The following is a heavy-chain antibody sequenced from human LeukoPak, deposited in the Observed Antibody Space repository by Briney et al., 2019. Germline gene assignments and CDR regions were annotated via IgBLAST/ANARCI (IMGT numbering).Heavy chain of an antibody. D-gene: IGHD4-11*01. CDR1: GFTFSHYG. V-gene: IGHV3-33*06. CDR3: AKDAQRGFDYSNSLDY. CDR2: IWNDGSNK. J-gene: IGHJ4*02. Sequence: PGGSLILSCAASGFTFSHYGMHWVRQAPGRGLEWVAVIWNDGSNKYYADSVKGRFTISRDNSKNTLYLQMNSLRAEDTAVYYCAKDAQRGFDYSNSLDYWGQGTLVTVSS.